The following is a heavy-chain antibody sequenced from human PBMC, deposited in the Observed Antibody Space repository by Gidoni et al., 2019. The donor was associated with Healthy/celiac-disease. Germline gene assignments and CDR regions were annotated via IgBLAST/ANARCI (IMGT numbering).Heavy chain of an antibody. CDR2: SYYSGST. CDR3: ARPRGVWELGWFDP. J-gene: IGHJ5*02. Sequence: QLQLQESGPGLVKPSETLSLTCTFSGCYLSSSSYYWGWIRQPPGKGLEWIGSSYYSGSTYYNPSLKRRVTISVDTSKDQFSLKLSSVTAADTAVYYCARPRGVWELGWFDPWGQGTLVTVSS. D-gene: IGHD1-26*01. V-gene: IGHV4-39*01. CDR1: GCYLSSSSYY.